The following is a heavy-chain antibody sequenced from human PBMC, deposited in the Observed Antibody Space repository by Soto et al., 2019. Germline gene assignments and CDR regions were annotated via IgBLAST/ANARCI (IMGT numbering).Heavy chain of an antibody. V-gene: IGHV3-15*01. Sequence: EVQLVESGGGLVKPGGSLRLSFAASGFTFSNAWMSWVRQAPGKGLEWVGRIKSKTDGGTTDYAAPVKGRFTISRDDSKNTLYLQMNSLKTEYTAVYYCTTDLAITGPRSGNYWGQGTLVTVSS. J-gene: IGHJ4*02. CDR1: GFTFSNAW. D-gene: IGHD1-20*01. CDR2: IKSKTDGGTT. CDR3: TTDLAITGPRSGNY.